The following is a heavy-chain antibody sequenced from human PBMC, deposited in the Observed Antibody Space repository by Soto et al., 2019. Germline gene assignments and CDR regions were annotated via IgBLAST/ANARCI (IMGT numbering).Heavy chain of an antibody. CDR2: ISGSGGST. D-gene: IGHD3-10*01. CDR3: AKDARITMVRNDAFDI. Sequence: GGSLRLSCAASGFTFSSYAMSWVRQAPGKGLEWVSAISGSGGSTYYADSVKGRFTISRDNSKNTLYLQMNSLRAEETAVYYCAKDARITMVRNDAFDIWGQGTMVTVSS. CDR1: GFTFSSYA. J-gene: IGHJ3*02. V-gene: IGHV3-23*01.